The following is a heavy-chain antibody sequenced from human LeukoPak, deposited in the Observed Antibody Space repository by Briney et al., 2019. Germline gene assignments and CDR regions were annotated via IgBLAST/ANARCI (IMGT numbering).Heavy chain of an antibody. V-gene: IGHV3-30*18. D-gene: IGHD1-26*01. CDR2: ISYDGSNK. CDR1: GFTFSSYG. J-gene: IGHJ4*02. Sequence: GGSLRLSCAASGFTFSSYGMHWVRQAPGTGLEWVAVISYDGSNKYYADSVKGRFTISRDNSKNTLYLQMNSLRAEDTAVYYCAKEGVGAAIDYWGQGTLVTVSS. CDR3: AKEGVGAAIDY.